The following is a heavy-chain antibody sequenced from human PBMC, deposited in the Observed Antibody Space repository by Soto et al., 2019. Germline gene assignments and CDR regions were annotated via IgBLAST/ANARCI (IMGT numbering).Heavy chain of an antibody. CDR1: GYTFTSYS. CDR2: ISVYNGNT. J-gene: IGHJ4*02. Sequence: QVQLVQSGAEVKKPGASVKVSCKASGYTFTSYSISWVRQAPGQGLEWMGWISVYNGNTKYAQDFQGRVTMTTDTSTSTAYRELRSLRSDDTAVYYCAREGVAVTTENSGYWGQGTLVTVSS. CDR3: AREGVAVTTENSGY. D-gene: IGHD4-4*01. V-gene: IGHV1-18*04.